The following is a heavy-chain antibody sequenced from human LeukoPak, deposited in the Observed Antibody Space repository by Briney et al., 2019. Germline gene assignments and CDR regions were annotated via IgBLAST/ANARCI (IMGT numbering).Heavy chain of an antibody. CDR3: ARTYYDILTGSPSYNWFDP. D-gene: IGHD3-9*01. V-gene: IGHV1-3*01. CDR2: INAGNGNT. Sequence: ASVKVSCKASGYTFTSYAMHWVRQAPGQRLEWMGWINAGNGNTKYSQKFQGRVTITGDTSASTAYMELSSLRSEDTAVYYCARTYYDILTGSPSYNWFDPWGQGTLVTVSS. J-gene: IGHJ5*02. CDR1: GYTFTSYA.